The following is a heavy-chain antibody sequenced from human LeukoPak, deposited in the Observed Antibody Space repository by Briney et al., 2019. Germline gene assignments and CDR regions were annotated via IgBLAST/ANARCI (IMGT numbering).Heavy chain of an antibody. CDR3: AQRSDCSGGSCYPMGAFDI. J-gene: IGHJ3*02. Sequence: SQTLSLTCTVSGGFITSGDYYWSWIRQAPGSGLEWIGYIYYSGNTYYNPSLKSRLIISIDTSTSEFSLKLSSVTAADTAVYYCAQRSDCSGGSCYPMGAFDIWGQGTMVTVSS. D-gene: IGHD2-15*01. CDR2: IYYSGNT. V-gene: IGHV4-30-4*01. CDR1: GGFITSGDYY.